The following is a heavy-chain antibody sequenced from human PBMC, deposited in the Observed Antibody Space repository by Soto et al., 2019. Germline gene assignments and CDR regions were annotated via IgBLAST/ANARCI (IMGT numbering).Heavy chain of an antibody. J-gene: IGHJ5*02. Sequence: ASVKVSCKASGYTFTSYDINWVRQATGQGLEWMGWMNPNSGNTGYAQKFQGRVTMTRNTSISTAYMELSSLRSEDTAVYYCTRGHYDIWTGYYRRARNCFDPWGQGTLVTVSS. CDR2: MNPNSGNT. CDR1: GYTFTSYD. D-gene: IGHD3-9*01. CDR3: TRGHYDIWTGYYRRARNCFDP. V-gene: IGHV1-8*01.